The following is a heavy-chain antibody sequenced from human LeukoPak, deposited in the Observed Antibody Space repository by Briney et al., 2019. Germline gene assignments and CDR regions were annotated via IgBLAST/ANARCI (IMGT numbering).Heavy chain of an antibody. J-gene: IGHJ4*02. D-gene: IGHD6-13*01. CDR2: IYYSGST. CDR3: ARRPRYSSSWDTFDY. CDR1: GGSISSSSYY. Sequence: TPSETLSLTCTVSGGSISSSSYYWGWIRQPPGKGLEWIGSIYYSGSTYHNPSLKSRVTISVDTSKNQFSLKLSSVTAADTAVYYCARRPRYSSSWDTFDYWGQGTLVTVSS. V-gene: IGHV4-39*01.